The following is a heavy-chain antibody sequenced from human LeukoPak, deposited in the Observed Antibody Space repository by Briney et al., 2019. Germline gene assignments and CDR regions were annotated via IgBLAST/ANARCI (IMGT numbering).Heavy chain of an antibody. CDR1: GGTFSSYG. J-gene: IGHJ5*02. CDR3: ARAVGGLDSNYANWFDP. CDR2: IIPIFGTA. D-gene: IGHD4-11*01. Sequence: SVKVSCKASGGTFSSYGISWVRQAPGQGLEWMGGIIPIFGTANYAQKFQGRVTITADESTSTAYMELSSLRSEDTAVYYCARAVGGLDSNYANWFDPWGQGTLVTVSS. V-gene: IGHV1-69*13.